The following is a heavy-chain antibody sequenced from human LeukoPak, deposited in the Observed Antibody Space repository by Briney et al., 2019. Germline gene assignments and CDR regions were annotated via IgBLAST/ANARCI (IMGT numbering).Heavy chain of an antibody. V-gene: IGHV3-7*01. D-gene: IGHD3-10*01. CDR3: GRGRVRYYFDY. CDR2: IKQDGSEK. CDR1: GSTFSSDW. J-gene: IGHJ4*02. Sequence: SAESLRLSWAASGSTFSSDWMRWVRQAPGNWREWEANIKQDGSEKYYVDSVTGRFTTSRDNAKNSLYLKMNSLRAEDTAVYYCGRGRVRYYFDYWGQGTLVTVSS.